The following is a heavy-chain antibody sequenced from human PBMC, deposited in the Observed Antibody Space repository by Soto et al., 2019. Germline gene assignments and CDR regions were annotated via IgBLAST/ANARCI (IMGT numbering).Heavy chain of an antibody. V-gene: IGHV4-39*01. CDR2: TYFNGNA. CDR1: GGSIDRSNYY. CDR3: ARHFVAVVIKGWGY. D-gene: IGHD3-10*01. Sequence: SETLSLTCNVSGGSIDRSNYYWDWLRQPPGKGLEWIGTTYFNGNAYYNPSLRSRVSISVDTSKNQFSLKLISVTAADTVVYFCARHFVAVVIKGWGYWGQGKLVTVS. J-gene: IGHJ4*02.